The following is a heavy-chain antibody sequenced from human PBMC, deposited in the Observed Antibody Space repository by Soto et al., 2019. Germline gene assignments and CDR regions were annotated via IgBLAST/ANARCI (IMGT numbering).Heavy chain of an antibody. D-gene: IGHD6-13*01. CDR1: GYTFTSYA. V-gene: IGHV1-3*01. Sequence: GASVKVSCKASGYTFTSYAMHWVRQAPGQRLEWMGWINAGNGNTKYSQKFQGRVTITRDTSASTAYMELSSLRSEDTAVYYCARVNRPHSSSWYIDYWGQGTLVTVSS. CDR2: INAGNGNT. J-gene: IGHJ4*02. CDR3: ARVNRPHSSSWYIDY.